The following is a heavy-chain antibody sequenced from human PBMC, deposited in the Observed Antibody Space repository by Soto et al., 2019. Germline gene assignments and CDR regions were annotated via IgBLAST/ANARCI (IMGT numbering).Heavy chain of an antibody. D-gene: IGHD1-1*01. CDR3: ARDRGLPNKSGTYHYYGMDV. J-gene: IGHJ6*02. V-gene: IGHV1-69*13. Sequence: SVKVSCKASGGTFSSYAISWVRQAPGQGLEWMGGIIPIFGTANYAQKFQGRVTITADESTSTAYMELSSLRSEDTAVYYCARDRGLPNKSGTYHYYGMDVWGQGTTVTVSS. CDR1: GGTFSSYA. CDR2: IIPIFGTA.